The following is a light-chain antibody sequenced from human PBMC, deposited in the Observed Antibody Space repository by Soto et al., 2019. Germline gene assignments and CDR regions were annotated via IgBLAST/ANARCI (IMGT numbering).Light chain of an antibody. V-gene: IGKV3-15*01. CDR3: LQDFQYPRT. J-gene: IGKJ1*01. Sequence: EIVLTQSPATLSVFPGKKATLSCGASQSVSNNLAWYHQKPGQAPRPLIYGASTRATGVPARFSGSGSGTEFTLTISSLQSEDSAIYYCLQDFQYPRTFGQGTTV. CDR1: QSVSNN. CDR2: GAS.